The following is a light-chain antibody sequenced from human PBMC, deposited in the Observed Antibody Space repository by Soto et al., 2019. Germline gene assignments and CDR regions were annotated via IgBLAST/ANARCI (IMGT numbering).Light chain of an antibody. J-gene: IGKJ1*01. V-gene: IGKV3-15*01. CDR2: GAS. CDR3: QQYVSSPRT. Sequence: EIVMTQSPATLSVSPGERATLSCRASQSVSSNLAWYQQKPGQAPRLLIYGASTRATGIPARFSGSGSGTDFTLTISSLEPEDFAVYYCQQYVSSPRTFGQGTKVEI. CDR1: QSVSSN.